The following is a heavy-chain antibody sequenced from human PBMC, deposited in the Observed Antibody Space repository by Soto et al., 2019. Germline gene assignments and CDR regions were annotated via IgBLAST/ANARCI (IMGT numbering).Heavy chain of an antibody. CDR2: IYYSGST. Sequence: SETLSLTCTVSGGSISSYYWSWIRQPPGKGLEWIGYIYYSGSTNYNPSLKSRVTISVDTSKNQFSLKLSSVTAADTAVYYCARRGSYYASHWFDPWGQGTLVTVSS. J-gene: IGHJ5*02. CDR3: ARRGSYYASHWFDP. CDR1: GGSISSYY. D-gene: IGHD1-26*01. V-gene: IGHV4-59*01.